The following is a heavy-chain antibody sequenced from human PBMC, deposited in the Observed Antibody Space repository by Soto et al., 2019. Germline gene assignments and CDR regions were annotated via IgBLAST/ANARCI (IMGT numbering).Heavy chain of an antibody. D-gene: IGHD3-16*01. V-gene: IGHV4-39*01. CDR3: ARGMGGVAGGDY. CDR2: IYYSGST. CDR1: GGSISSSSYY. Sequence: QLQLQESGPGLVKPSETLSLTCTVSGGSISSSSYYWGWIRQPPGKGLEWIGSIYYSGSTYYNPSLTGRVTISVDPSKNQFSLKLSSVTAADTAVYYCARGMGGVAGGDYWGQGTLVTVSS. J-gene: IGHJ4*02.